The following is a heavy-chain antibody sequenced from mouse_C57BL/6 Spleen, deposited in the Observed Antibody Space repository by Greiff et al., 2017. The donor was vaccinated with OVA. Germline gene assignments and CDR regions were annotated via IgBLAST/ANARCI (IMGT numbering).Heavy chain of an antibody. CDR1: GYTFTSYW. Sequence: QVQLQQPGAELVKPGASVKLSCKASGYTFTSYWMQWVKQRPGQGLEWIGEIDPSDSYNNYNQKFKGKATLTVDTSSSTAYMQISSLTSEDSAVYYCARSGLYYGNFGYFDYWGQGTTLTVSS. J-gene: IGHJ2*01. V-gene: IGHV1-50*01. CDR2: IDPSDSYN. D-gene: IGHD2-1*01. CDR3: ARSGLYYGNFGYFDY.